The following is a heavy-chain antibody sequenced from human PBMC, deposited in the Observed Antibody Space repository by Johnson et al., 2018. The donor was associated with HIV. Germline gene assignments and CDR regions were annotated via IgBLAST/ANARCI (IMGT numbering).Heavy chain of an antibody. CDR3: ARGGIQLGSGDAFDI. V-gene: IGHV3-20*04. J-gene: IGHJ3*02. D-gene: IGHD5-18*01. Sequence: VQLVESGGGLVQPGGSLRLSCAASGFTFSTYAMSWVRQTPGKGLDWVSGINWNGGSTDYAGSVTGRFTISRDNAKNSLYLQMNSLRAEDTALYYCARGGIQLGSGDAFDIWGQGTMVTVSS. CDR2: INWNGGST. CDR1: GFTFSTYA.